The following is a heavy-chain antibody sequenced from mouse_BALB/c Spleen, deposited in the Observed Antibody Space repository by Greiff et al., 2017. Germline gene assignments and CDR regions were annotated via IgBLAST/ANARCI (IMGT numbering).Heavy chain of an antibody. D-gene: IGHD2-2*01. CDR3: ARSVGYHWYFDV. Sequence: QVQLQQSGAELAKPGASVKMSCKASGYTFTSYWMHWVKQRPGQGLEWIGYINPSTGYTEYNQKFKDKATLTADKSSSTAYMQLSSLTSEDSAVYYCARSVGYHWYFDVWGAGTTVTVSS. CDR1: GYTFTSYW. V-gene: IGHV1-7*01. J-gene: IGHJ1*01. CDR2: INPSTGYT.